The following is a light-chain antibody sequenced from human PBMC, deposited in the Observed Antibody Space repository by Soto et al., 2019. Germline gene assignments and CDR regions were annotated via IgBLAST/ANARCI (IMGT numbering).Light chain of an antibody. V-gene: IGKV3-20*01. Sequence: EIVLTQSPGTLSLSPGERATLSCRASQSVSSSYLAWYQQKPGQAPRLLIYGASSRATGIPDRFSGNGSGTDFTLTISRLEPEDFAVYYCQQYGSSPLFGPGTKVDIK. J-gene: IGKJ3*01. CDR1: QSVSSSY. CDR3: QQYGSSPL. CDR2: GAS.